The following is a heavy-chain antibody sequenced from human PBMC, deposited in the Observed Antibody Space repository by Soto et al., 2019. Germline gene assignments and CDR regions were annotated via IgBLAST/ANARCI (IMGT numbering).Heavy chain of an antibody. CDR2: IFHTGIT. J-gene: IGHJ3*02. Sequence: QVQLQESGPGLMKPSQTLSLTCSVSAGSISSPGYYWSWIRQHPGKGLEWLGYIFHTGITDYNPALKSPLNMSVDTSKNQFSLKLTSVTAADTALYYCARGATATTARGAFDIWGQGTMVTVSS. CDR1: AGSISSPGYY. D-gene: IGHD1-1*01. CDR3: ARGATATTARGAFDI. V-gene: IGHV4-31*01.